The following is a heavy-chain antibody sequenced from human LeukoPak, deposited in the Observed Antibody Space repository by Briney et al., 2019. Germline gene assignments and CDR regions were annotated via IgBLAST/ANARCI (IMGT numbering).Heavy chain of an antibody. D-gene: IGHD6-19*01. CDR1: GGSFSGYY. J-gene: IGHJ4*02. CDR3: ARVLSAVAGLYDY. CDR2: INHSGST. V-gene: IGHV4-34*01. Sequence: SETLSLTCAVYGGSFSGYYWSWIRQPPGKGLEWIGEINHSGSTNYNPSLKSRVTISVDTSKNQFSLKLSSVTAADTAVYYCARVLSAVAGLYDYWGQGTLVTVS.